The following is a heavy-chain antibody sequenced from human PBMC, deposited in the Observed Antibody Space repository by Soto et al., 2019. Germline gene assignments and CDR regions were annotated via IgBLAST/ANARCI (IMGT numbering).Heavy chain of an antibody. V-gene: IGHV1-69*08. CDR1: GGTFSSYT. CDR3: ARDGGAGGSIRP. CDR2: IIPILGIA. Sequence: QVQLVQSGAEVKKPGSSVKVSCKASGGTFSSYTISWVRQAPGQGLEWMGRIIPILGIANYAQKFQGRVTITADKATSTAYMELSSLRSEDTAVYYCARDGGAGGSIRPWGQGTLVTVSS. D-gene: IGHD3-16*01. J-gene: IGHJ5*02.